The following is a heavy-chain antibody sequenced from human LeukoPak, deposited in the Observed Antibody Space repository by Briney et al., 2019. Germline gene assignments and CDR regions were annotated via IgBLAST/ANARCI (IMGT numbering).Heavy chain of an antibody. Sequence: GGSLRLSCAASGFTFDDYGMSWVRQAPGKGLEWVSGINWNGGSTGYADSVKGRFTISRDNAKNSLYLQMNSLRAEDMALYYCAKAKGEIAVAGTYFGAFDIWGQGTMVTVSS. CDR3: AKAKGEIAVAGTYFGAFDI. CDR2: INWNGGST. D-gene: IGHD6-19*01. CDR1: GFTFDDYG. V-gene: IGHV3-20*04. J-gene: IGHJ3*02.